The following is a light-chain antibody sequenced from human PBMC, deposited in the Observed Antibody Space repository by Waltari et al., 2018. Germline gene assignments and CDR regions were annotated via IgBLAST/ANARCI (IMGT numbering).Light chain of an antibody. V-gene: IGKV3-15*01. CDR1: QSVSSN. J-gene: IGKJ3*01. CDR2: GAS. CDR3: QQYNNWPPFT. Sequence: EIVMTQSPATLSVSPGARANLSCRASQSVSSNLAWYQQKPGQAPRLLIYGASTRATGIPARFSGSGSGTEFTLTISSLQSEDFAVYYCQQYNNWPPFTFGPGTKVDIK.